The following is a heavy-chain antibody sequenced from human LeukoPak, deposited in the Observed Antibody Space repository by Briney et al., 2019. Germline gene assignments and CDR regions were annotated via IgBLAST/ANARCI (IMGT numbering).Heavy chain of an antibody. D-gene: IGHD3-3*01. CDR1: GGSISSSSYC. V-gene: IGHV4-39*01. J-gene: IGHJ6*03. Sequence: PETLCLTSAVSGGSISSSSYCWGSIRQPPGKGLEWIGSIYYSGSTYYNPSLKSRVTISVDTSKNQCSLRLSYVTAADTAVYYCASQYDFWSGYSSRPGYMDVWGKGTTVTVSS. CDR2: IYYSGST. CDR3: ASQYDFWSGYSSRPGYMDV.